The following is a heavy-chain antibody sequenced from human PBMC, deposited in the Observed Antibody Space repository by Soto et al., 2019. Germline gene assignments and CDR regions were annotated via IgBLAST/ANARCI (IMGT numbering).Heavy chain of an antibody. CDR3: ARDARKTLDDAFDI. CDR1: GFTVSSNY. J-gene: IGHJ3*02. Sequence: PGGSLRLSCAASGFTVSSNYMSWVRQAPGKGLEWVSVIYSGGSTYYADSVKGRFTISRDNSKNTLYLQMNSLRAEDTAVYYCARDARKTLDDAFDIWGQGTMVTVS. CDR2: IYSGGST. V-gene: IGHV3-53*01. D-gene: IGHD6-6*01.